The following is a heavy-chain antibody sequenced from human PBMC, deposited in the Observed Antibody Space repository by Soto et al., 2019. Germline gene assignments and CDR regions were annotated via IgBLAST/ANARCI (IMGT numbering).Heavy chain of an antibody. CDR2: INSDGSST. CDR1: GFTFSSYW. J-gene: IGHJ4*02. CDR3: ARCPLYGDYDFDY. V-gene: IGHV3-74*01. D-gene: IGHD4-17*01. Sequence: EVQLVESGGGLVQPGGSLRLSCAASGFTFSSYWMHWVRQAPGKGLVWVSRINSDGSSTSYADSVKGRFTISRDNAKNTLYLHMNSLRAEDTAVYYCARCPLYGDYDFDYWGQGTLVTVSS.